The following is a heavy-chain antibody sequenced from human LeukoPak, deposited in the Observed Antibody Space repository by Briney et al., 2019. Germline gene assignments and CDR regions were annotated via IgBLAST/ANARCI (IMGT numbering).Heavy chain of an antibody. Sequence: GGSLRLSCAASGFTFDDYGMSWVRQAPGKGLVWVSRINSDGSSTIYADSVKGRFTISRDNAKNTLYLRINSLRAEDTAVYYCATTFYDSSAYDAFDIWGQGTMVTVSS. D-gene: IGHD3-22*01. J-gene: IGHJ3*02. CDR2: INSDGSST. CDR1: GFTFDDYG. V-gene: IGHV3-74*01. CDR3: ATTFYDSSAYDAFDI.